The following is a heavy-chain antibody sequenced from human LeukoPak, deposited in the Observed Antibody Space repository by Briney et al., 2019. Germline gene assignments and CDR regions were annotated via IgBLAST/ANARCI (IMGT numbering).Heavy chain of an antibody. D-gene: IGHD3-22*01. Sequence: PSETLSLTCTVSGGSMNSYYWSWVRQPPGKGLEWIAYIYYLGSTSYSPSLRGRGSISVDTSKDQFSLNLNSVTAADTAIYYCARNYYDTTCEFATHWYFDLWGRGTLVTVSS. V-gene: IGHV4-59*01. CDR1: GGSMNSYY. CDR3: ARNYYDTTCEFATHWYFDL. J-gene: IGHJ2*01. CDR2: IYYLGST.